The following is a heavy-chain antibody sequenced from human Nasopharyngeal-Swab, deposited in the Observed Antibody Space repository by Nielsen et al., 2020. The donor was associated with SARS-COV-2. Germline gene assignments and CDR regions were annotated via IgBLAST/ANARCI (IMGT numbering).Heavy chain of an antibody. D-gene: IGHD6-13*01. CDR2: ISYDGSNK. CDR3: AKDEAARFYYYYMDV. J-gene: IGHJ6*03. V-gene: IGHV3-30*18. Sequence: WIRQPPGIGLEWVAVISYDGSNKYYADSVKGRFTISRDNSKNTLYLQMNSLRAEDTAVYYCAKDEAARFYYYYMDVWGKGTTVTVSS.